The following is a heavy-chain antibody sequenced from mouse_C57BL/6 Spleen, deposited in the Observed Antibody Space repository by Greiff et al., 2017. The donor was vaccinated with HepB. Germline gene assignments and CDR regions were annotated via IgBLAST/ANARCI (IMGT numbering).Heavy chain of an antibody. CDR3: ARPLYDYDDAMDY. V-gene: IGHV5-17*01. CDR1: GFTFSDYG. D-gene: IGHD2-4*01. Sequence: EVQRVESGGGLVKPGGSLKLSCAASGFTFSDYGMHWVRQAPEKGLEWVAYISSGSSTIYYADTVKGRFTISRDNAKNTLFLQMTSLRSEDTAMYYCARPLYDYDDAMDYWGQGTSVTVSS. J-gene: IGHJ4*01. CDR2: ISSGSSTI.